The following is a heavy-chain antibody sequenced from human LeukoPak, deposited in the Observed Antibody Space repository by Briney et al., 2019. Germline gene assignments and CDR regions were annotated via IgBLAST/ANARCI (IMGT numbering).Heavy chain of an antibody. Sequence: SETLSLTCIVSGGSISSDDDYWAWIRQTPGRGLEGIGSKLHTGRTSYNPSLKSRGTISVDTSKNQFSLRLTSVTAADTAVYFCVRHIRRTPINFLNDYFDADWGQGILVTVSS. J-gene: IGHJ4*02. CDR3: VRHIRRTPINFLNDYFDAD. CDR1: GGSISSDDDY. V-gene: IGHV4-39*01. D-gene: IGHD3-3*01. CDR2: KLHTGRT.